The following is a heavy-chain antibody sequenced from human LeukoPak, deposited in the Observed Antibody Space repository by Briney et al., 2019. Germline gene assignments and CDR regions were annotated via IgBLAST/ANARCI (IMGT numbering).Heavy chain of an antibody. D-gene: IGHD6-13*01. Sequence: ASVKVSCKASGYTFTNHDFNWMQQASGQGLEWMGWMNPNSGATGYAQKFQGRVTMTRDTSISTAYMELSSLTSEDTAVYYCARDGRGAAAADDPLDLWGQGTTVTVSS. CDR3: ARDGRGAAAADDPLDL. V-gene: IGHV1-8*01. J-gene: IGHJ3*01. CDR2: MNPNSGAT. CDR1: GYTFTNHD.